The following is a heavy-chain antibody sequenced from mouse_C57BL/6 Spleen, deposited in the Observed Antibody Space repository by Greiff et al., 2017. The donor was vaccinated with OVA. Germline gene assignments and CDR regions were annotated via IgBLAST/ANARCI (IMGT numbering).Heavy chain of an antibody. V-gene: IGHV5-4*01. CDR2: ISDGGSYT. CDR1: GFTFSSYA. Sequence: EVQGVESGGGLVKPGGSLKLSCAASGFTFSSYAMSWVRQTPEKRLEWVATISDGGSYTYYPDNVKGRFTISRDNAKNNLYLQMSHLKSEDTAMYYCARGDYGSKDYAMDYWGQGTSVTVSS. D-gene: IGHD1-1*01. J-gene: IGHJ4*01. CDR3: ARGDYGSKDYAMDY.